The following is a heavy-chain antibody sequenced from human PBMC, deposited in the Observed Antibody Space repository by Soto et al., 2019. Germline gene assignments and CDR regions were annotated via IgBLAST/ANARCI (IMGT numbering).Heavy chain of an antibody. CDR2: ISSSSSTI. V-gene: IGHV3-48*02. Sequence: GGSLRLSCAASGFTFSSYSMNWVRQAPGKGLEWVSYISSSSSTIYYADSVKGRFTISRDNAKNSLYLQMNSLRDEDTAVYYWAGERGPFNGFDPWAREPWSPSPQ. J-gene: IGHJ5*02. CDR1: GFTFSSYS. CDR3: AGERGPFNGFDP.